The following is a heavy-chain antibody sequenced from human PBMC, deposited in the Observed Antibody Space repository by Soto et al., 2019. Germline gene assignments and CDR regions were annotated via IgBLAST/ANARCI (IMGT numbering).Heavy chain of an antibody. CDR1: GFTFSSYG. D-gene: IGHD3-16*01. V-gene: IGHV3-30*18. CDR3: AKDTYDV. J-gene: IGHJ6*02. CDR2: ISYDGSNK. Sequence: PGGSLSLSCAASGFTFSSYGMHWVRQAPGKGLEWVAVISYDGSNKYYADSVKGRFTISRDNSKNTLYLQMNSLRAEDTAVYYCAKDTYDVWGQGTTVTVSS.